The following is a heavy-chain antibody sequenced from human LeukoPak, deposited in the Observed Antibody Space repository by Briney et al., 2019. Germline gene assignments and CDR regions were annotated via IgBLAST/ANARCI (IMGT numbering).Heavy chain of an antibody. D-gene: IGHD4-17*01. V-gene: IGHV3-30*04. CDR1: GFTFSSYA. J-gene: IGHJ6*03. CDR2: ISYDGSNK. Sequence: GGSLRLSCAASGFTFSSYAMHWVRQAPGKGLEWVAVISYDGSNKYYADSVKGRFTISRDNAKNSLYLQMNSLRAEDTAVYYCARDNWGDYAVLYYYYYMDVWGKGTTVTVSS. CDR3: ARDNWGDYAVLYYYYYMDV.